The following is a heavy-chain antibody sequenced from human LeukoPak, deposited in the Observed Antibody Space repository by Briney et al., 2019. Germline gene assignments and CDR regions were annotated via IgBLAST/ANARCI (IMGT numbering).Heavy chain of an antibody. J-gene: IGHJ5*02. Sequence: ETLSLTCPVSGGSISSSSYYWGWIRQPPGKELEWIGSIYYSGSTYYNPSLKSRVTISVDTSKNQFSLKLSSVTAADTAVYYCARLGGNWNYVRWFDPWGQGTLVTVSS. CDR2: IYYSGST. D-gene: IGHD1-7*01. CDR1: GGSISSSSYY. CDR3: ARLGGNWNYVRWFDP. V-gene: IGHV4-39*01.